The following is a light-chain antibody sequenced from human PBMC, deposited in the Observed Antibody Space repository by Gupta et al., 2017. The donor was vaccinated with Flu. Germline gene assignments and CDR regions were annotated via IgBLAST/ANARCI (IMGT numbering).Light chain of an antibody. CDR3: MQARQPPYT. CDR1: QSRLHSNVYSD. Sequence: ISCTSSQSRLHSNVYSDLDGYLQKQGQSPHCLVYFGSKRTSGGPDRSSSSGSCTDVTTKISRGEDEDVGVYYCMQARQPPYTFGQGTKLEIK. J-gene: IGKJ2*01. CDR2: FGS. V-gene: IGKV2-28*01.